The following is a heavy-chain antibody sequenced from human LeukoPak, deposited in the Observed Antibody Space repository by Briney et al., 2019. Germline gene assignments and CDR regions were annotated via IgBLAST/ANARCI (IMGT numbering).Heavy chain of an antibody. J-gene: IGHJ5*02. V-gene: IGHV4-59*01. CDR2: TYYSGST. CDR1: GGSISSYY. Sequence: SETLSLTCTVSGGSISSYYWSWIRQPPGKGLEWIGYTYYSGSTNYNPSLKSRVTISVDTSKNQFSLKLSSVTAADTAVYYCARGRVGAIPRNWFDPWGQGTLVTVSS. D-gene: IGHD1-26*01. CDR3: ARGRVGAIPRNWFDP.